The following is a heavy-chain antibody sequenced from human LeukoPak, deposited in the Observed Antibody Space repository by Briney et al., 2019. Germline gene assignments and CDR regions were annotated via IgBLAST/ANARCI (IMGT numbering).Heavy chain of an antibody. Sequence: SETLSLTCTVSGGSISSYYWSWIRQPPGKGLEWIGYIYYSGSTNYNPSLKSRVTISVDTSKNQFSLKLSSVTAADTAVYYCARLEERDYYYYGMDVWGKGTTVTVSS. D-gene: IGHD3-3*01. V-gene: IGHV4-59*01. CDR2: IYYSGST. CDR1: GGSISSYY. J-gene: IGHJ6*04. CDR3: ARLEERDYYYYGMDV.